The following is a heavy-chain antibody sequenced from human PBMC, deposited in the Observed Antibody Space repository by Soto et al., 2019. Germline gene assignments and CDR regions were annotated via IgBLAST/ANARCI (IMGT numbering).Heavy chain of an antibody. Sequence: GASVKVSCKASGYTFTNLAIHWVRQAPGQGLEWMGWINAGNGHTKYSQSFQDRVTITSDTSASTAYMELSSLRSEDTAVYYCVGQVICGAAFGAQGTRVTVPS. CDR2: INAGNGHT. CDR3: VGQVICGAAF. D-gene: IGHD3-16*02. J-gene: IGHJ4*02. CDR1: GYTFTNLA. V-gene: IGHV1-3*01.